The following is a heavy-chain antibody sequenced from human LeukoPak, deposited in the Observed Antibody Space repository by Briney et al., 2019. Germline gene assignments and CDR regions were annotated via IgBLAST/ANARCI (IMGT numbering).Heavy chain of an antibody. J-gene: IGHJ6*02. CDR1: GGSISSYY. CDR2: IYYSGST. CDR3: ARGTMVRGVIYYYYYGMDV. V-gene: IGHV4-59*01. Sequence: SGTLSLTCTVSGGSISSYYWSWIRQPPGKGLEWIGYIYYSGSTNYNPSLKSRVTISVDTSKNQFSLKLSSVTAADTAVYYCARGTMVRGVIYYYYYGMDVWGQGTTVTVSS. D-gene: IGHD3-10*01.